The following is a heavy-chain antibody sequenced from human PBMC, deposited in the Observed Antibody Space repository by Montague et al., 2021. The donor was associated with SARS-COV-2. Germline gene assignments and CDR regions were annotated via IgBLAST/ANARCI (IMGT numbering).Heavy chain of an antibody. D-gene: IGHD6-25*01. J-gene: IGHJ4*02. CDR3: ARLLRWGLIATEYYFDY. CDR1: GGSISSGSYY. CDR2: IYTSGST. Sequence: TLSLTCTVSGGSISSGSYYWSWIRQPAGKGLEWIGRIYTSGSTNYNPSLKSRVTISVGTSKNQFSLKLSSVTAADTAVYYCARLLRWGLIATEYYFDYWGQGTLVTVSS. V-gene: IGHV4-61*02.